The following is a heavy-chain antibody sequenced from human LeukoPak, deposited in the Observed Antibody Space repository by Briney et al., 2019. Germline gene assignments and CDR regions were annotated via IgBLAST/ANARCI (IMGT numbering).Heavy chain of an antibody. Sequence: GGSLRLSCAASGFTFSTYGMHWVRQAPGKGLEWVAVISNDGSQKSYADSVKGRFSVSRDNSKDTLYLQMNSLRTEDTAVYYCAKPRYYYDSSGQPLGTWGQGTLVTVSS. V-gene: IGHV3-30*18. CDR2: ISNDGSQK. J-gene: IGHJ5*02. CDR3: AKPRYYYDSSGQPLGT. CDR1: GFTFSTYG. D-gene: IGHD3-22*01.